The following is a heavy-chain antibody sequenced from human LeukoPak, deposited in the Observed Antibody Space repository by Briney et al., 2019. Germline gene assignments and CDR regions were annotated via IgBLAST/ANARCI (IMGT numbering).Heavy chain of an antibody. Sequence: SGGSLRLSCAASGFTFSSYAMHWVRQAPGKGLEWVAVISYDGSNKYYADSVKGRFTISRDNSKNTLYLQMNSLRAEDTAVYYCARFGVDYEMQVWGQGTTVTVSS. J-gene: IGHJ6*02. CDR1: GFTFSSYA. CDR3: ARFGVDYEMQV. V-gene: IGHV3-30*01. D-gene: IGHD3-16*01. CDR2: ISYDGSNK.